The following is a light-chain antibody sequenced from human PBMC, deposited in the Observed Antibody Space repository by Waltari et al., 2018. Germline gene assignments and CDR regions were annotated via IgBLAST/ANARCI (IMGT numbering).Light chain of an antibody. CDR2: TAS. Sequence: EIVLTQSPVTLSLFQGERATLSCTASHSVGRSLAWYPQKPGQPPRLLSDTASNRASGIPDRFSGSGSGADCSFTISRLEAEDFAVYYCRMYVRLPVTFGQGTKVEVK. CDR3: RMYVRLPVT. J-gene: IGKJ1*01. CDR1: HSVGRS. V-gene: IGKV3-20*01.